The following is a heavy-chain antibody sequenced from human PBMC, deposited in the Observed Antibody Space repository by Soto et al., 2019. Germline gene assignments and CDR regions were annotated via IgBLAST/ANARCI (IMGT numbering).Heavy chain of an antibody. CDR2: IRSKANSYAT. V-gene: IGHV3-73*01. CDR3: TVNYFGSGIFSY. Sequence: GGSLRLSCAASGFTFSGSAMHWVRQASGKGLEWVGRIRSKANSYATAYAAPVKGRFTISRDDSKNTAYLQMNSLRTEDTAVYYCTVNYFGSGIFSYWGQGSLVTVSS. D-gene: IGHD3-10*01. CDR1: GFTFSGSA. J-gene: IGHJ4*02.